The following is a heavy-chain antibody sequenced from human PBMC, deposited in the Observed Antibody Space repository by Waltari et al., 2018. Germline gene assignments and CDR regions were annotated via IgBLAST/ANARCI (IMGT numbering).Heavy chain of an antibody. D-gene: IGHD3-22*01. V-gene: IGHV3-53*01. CDR3: ARGSGSSGYSFDY. CDR2: IYSGGRT. J-gene: IGHJ4*02. CDR1: GFTVSSNY. Sequence: AAGGFTVSSNYMSWVRQAPGKGLEWVSVIYSGGRTYYADSVKGRFTISRDNSKNTLYLQMNSLRAEDTAVYYCARGSGSSGYSFDYWGQGTLVTVSS.